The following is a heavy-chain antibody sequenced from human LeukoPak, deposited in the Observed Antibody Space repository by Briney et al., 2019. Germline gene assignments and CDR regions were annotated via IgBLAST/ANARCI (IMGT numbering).Heavy chain of an antibody. CDR2: IYHSGST. V-gene: IGHV4-30-2*01. D-gene: IGHD4/OR15-4a*01. J-gene: IGHJ5*02. CDR1: GGSISSGGYY. Sequence: PSETLSLTCTVSGGSISSGGYYWSWIRQPPGKGLEWIGYIYHSGSTYYNPSLESRVTMSVDTSKNQFSLKLTSVTAADTAVYYCARDSKSANYPSWSQGTLVTVSS. CDR3: ARDSKSANYPS.